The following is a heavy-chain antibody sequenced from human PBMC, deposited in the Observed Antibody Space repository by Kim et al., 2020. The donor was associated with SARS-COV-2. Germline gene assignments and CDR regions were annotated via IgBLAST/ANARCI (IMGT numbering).Heavy chain of an antibody. CDR2: IWYDGSNK. J-gene: IGHJ6*02. CDR3: AKNYYDSSGYYYYYGMDV. V-gene: IGHV3-33*06. Sequence: GGSLRLSCAASGFTFSSYGMHWVRQAPGKGLEWVAVIWYDGSNKYYADSVKGRFTISRDNSKNTLYLQMNSLRAEDTAVYYCAKNYYDSSGYYYYYGMDVWGQGTTVTVSS. CDR1: GFTFSSYG. D-gene: IGHD3-22*01.